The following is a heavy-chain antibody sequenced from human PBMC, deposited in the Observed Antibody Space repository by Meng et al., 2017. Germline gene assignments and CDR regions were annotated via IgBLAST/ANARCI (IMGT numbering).Heavy chain of an antibody. D-gene: IGHD4-17*01. CDR1: GFTLSSDS. CDR3: AREDYGDSRPFDY. J-gene: IGHJ4*02. V-gene: IGHV3-21*01. Sequence: RLVGSGGGLVKLGGSLGLSCAVSGFTLSSDSMNWVRQAPGKGLEWVSSISSSSSYIYYADSVKGRFTISRDNAKNSLYLQMNGLRAEDTAVYYCAREDYGDSRPFDYWGQGTLVTVSS. CDR2: ISSSSSYI.